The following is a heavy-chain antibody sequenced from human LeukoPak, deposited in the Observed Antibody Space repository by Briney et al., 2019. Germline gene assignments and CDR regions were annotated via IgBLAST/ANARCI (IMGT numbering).Heavy chain of an antibody. CDR1: GYTFTSYG. D-gene: IGHD3-3*01. CDR3: ARLDFWITEIYAIDI. CDR2: ISAYNGNT. J-gene: IGHJ3*02. Sequence: ASVKVSCKASGYTFTSYGISGVRQAPGQGLEWMGWISAYNGNTNYAQKLQGRVTMTTDTSTSTAYMELRSLRSDDTAVYYWARLDFWITEIYAIDIWGQGTMVTVSS. V-gene: IGHV1-18*01.